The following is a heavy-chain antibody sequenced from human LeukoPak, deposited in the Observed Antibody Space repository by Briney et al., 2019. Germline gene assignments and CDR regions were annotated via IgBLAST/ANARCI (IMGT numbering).Heavy chain of an antibody. CDR3: ARVYYYGSGSYSSPAFDI. V-gene: IGHV3-30*04. CDR1: GFTFSSYA. D-gene: IGHD3-10*01. CDR2: ISYDGSNK. Sequence: GSLRLSCAASGFTFSSYAMHWVRQAPGKGLEWVAVISYDGSNKYYADSVKGRFTISRDNSKNTLYLQMNSLRPEDTAVYYCARVYYYGSGSYSSPAFDIWGQGTMVTVSS. J-gene: IGHJ3*02.